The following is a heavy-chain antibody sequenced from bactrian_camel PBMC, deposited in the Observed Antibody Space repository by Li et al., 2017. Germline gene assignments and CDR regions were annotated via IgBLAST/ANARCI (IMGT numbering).Heavy chain of an antibody. Sequence: VQLVESGGGSVQAGGSMTLSCVASGYDFSRVCMGWFRQGPNQGRKAVAVIDTDGNIGYTDSVKGRFTISKDNAKNTLYLQMNSLKPEDTGMYYCAADIGDCWNPYNNYWGEGTQVTVS. J-gene: IGHJ4*01. D-gene: IGHD1*01. CDR3: AADIGDCWNPYNNY. V-gene: IGHV3S9*01. CDR2: IDTDGNI. CDR1: GYDFSRVC.